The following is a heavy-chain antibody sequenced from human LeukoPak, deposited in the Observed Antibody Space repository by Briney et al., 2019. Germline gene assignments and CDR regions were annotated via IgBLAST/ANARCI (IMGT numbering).Heavy chain of an antibody. V-gene: IGHV3-53*01. J-gene: IGHJ4*02. Sequence: GGSLRLSCAASGFTFSDYYMSWVRQAPGKGLEWVSVFYVGGATYYADSAKGRFTISRDNSENTLYLQMKSLRAEDTAVYYCARGDGYNFFDYWGQGTLVTVSS. CDR1: GFTFSDYY. CDR2: FYVGGAT. D-gene: IGHD5-24*01. CDR3: ARGDGYNFFDY.